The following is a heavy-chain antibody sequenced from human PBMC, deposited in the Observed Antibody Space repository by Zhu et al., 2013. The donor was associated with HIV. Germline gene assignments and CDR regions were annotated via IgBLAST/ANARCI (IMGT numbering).Heavy chain of an antibody. CDR1: GYTFSNYG. CDR2: ISGNNDDR. V-gene: IGHV1-18*01. Sequence: QVQLVQSGAEVKKPGASVKVSCKASGYTFSNYGINWVRQAPGQGLEWLGWISGNNDDRHYAQKFQGRVTMTTATSPSTAYMELRSLRSDDTAVYFCARVWACSGGHCYSPFDYWGQGTLVTVSS. CDR3: ARVWACSGGHCYSPFDY. J-gene: IGHJ4*02. D-gene: IGHD2-15*01.